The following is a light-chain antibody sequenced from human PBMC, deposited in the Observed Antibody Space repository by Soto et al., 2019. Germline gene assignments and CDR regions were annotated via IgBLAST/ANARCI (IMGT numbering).Light chain of an antibody. CDR1: SSDVGSYNL. J-gene: IGLJ3*02. Sequence: QSALTQPASVSGSPGQWITISCTGSSSDVGSYNLVSWHQQYPGKAPKLMIYEGSKRPSGVSNRFSGSKSGNTASLTISGLQAEDEADYYCCSYAGRSTLVFGGGTKLTVL. CDR3: CSYAGRSTLV. CDR2: EGS. V-gene: IGLV2-23*01.